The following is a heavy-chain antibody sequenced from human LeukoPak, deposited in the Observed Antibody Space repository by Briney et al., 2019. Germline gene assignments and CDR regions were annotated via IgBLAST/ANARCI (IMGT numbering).Heavy chain of an antibody. CDR1: AYTFTIYT. CDR3: ARGGAYDYVWGSYRYFDY. D-gene: IGHD3-16*02. Sequence: ASVTVSCKASAYTFTIYTIHWVRQAPGQRLEWMGWINAGNGNTRYSQNFQGRVTMTRDTSISTAYMELSRLRSDDTAVYYCARGGAYDYVWGSYRYFDYWGQGTLVTVSS. CDR2: INAGNGNT. J-gene: IGHJ4*02. V-gene: IGHV1-3*01.